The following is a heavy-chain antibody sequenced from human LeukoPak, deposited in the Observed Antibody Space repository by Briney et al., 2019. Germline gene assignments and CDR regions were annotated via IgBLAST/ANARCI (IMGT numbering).Heavy chain of an antibody. CDR1: GYTFTDYY. Sequence: VASVTVSCKASGYTFTDYYMHWVRQAPGQGLEWMGRINPNSGGTNYAQQFQGRVTMTRDTSISTAYMEVVRLTSDDTAVYYCARGSGYGDSPGLDWGQGTLVTVSS. CDR3: ARGSGYGDSPGLD. V-gene: IGHV1-2*06. D-gene: IGHD4-17*01. J-gene: IGHJ4*02. CDR2: INPNSGGT.